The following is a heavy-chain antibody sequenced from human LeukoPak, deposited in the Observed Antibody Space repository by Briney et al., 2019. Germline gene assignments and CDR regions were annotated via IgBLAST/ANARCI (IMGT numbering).Heavy chain of an antibody. CDR2: TNTDGSST. J-gene: IGHJ4*02. CDR1: GFTFSSYW. D-gene: IGHD4-23*01. CDR3: ARDQDDYGGNSPLGY. V-gene: IGHV3-74*01. Sequence: GGSLRLSCAASGFTFSSYWMHWVRHAPGKGLVWVSRTNTDGSSTSYADSVKGRFTISRDNAKNTLYLQMNSLRAEDTAVYYCARDQDDYGGNSPLGYWGQGTLVTVSS.